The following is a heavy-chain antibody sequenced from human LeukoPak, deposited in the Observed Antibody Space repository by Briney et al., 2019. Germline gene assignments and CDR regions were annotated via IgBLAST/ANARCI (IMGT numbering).Heavy chain of an antibody. CDR1: GYTFTGHY. CDR3: ARENRRVSGFDY. V-gene: IGHV1-2*02. Sequence: ASVKVSCKASGYTFTGHYMHWVRQAPGQGLEWMGWINPNSGGTNYAQKFQGRVTVTRDTSISTAYMELSRLRSDDTAVYYCARENRRVSGFDYWGQGTLVTVSS. J-gene: IGHJ4*02. CDR2: INPNSGGT. D-gene: IGHD1-14*01.